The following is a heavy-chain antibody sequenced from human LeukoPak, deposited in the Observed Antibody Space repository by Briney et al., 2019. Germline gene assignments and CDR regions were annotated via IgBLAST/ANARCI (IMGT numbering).Heavy chain of an antibody. CDR1: GYTFTSYG. J-gene: IGHJ4*02. V-gene: IGHV1-2*04. Sequence: ASVKVSCKASGYTFTSYGISWVRQAPGQGLEWMGWINPNSGGTNYAQKFQGWVTMTRDTSISTAYMELSRLRSDDTAVYYCARGRPYTAQDYWGQGTLVTVSS. CDR3: ARGRPYTAQDY. CDR2: INPNSGGT. D-gene: IGHD5-18*01.